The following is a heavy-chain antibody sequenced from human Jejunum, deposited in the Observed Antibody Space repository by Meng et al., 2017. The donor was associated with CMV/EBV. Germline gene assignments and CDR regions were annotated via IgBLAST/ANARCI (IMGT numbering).Heavy chain of an antibody. Sequence: YTLNNYGIRWVRQAPGQGLEWMGWISAFNGNTNYPQQFQGRVTMTTDTSTRTAYLELRSLRSDDTAVYYCAATNYYDTSGYYYWGYWGQGTLVTVSS. V-gene: IGHV1-18*01. CDR2: ISAFNGNT. CDR1: YTLNNYG. D-gene: IGHD3-22*01. J-gene: IGHJ4*02. CDR3: AATNYYDTSGYYYWGY.